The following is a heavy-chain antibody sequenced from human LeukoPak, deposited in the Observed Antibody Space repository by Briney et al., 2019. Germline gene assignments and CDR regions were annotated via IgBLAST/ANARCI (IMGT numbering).Heavy chain of an antibody. V-gene: IGHV3-74*01. Sequence: HAGGSLRLSCAASGFTFSSYWMPWVRQAPGKGLVWVSRINSDGSYTSYAGSVKGRFTISRDNAKNTLYLQMNSLRAEDTAVYYCARVPREFDLWGRGTLVTVSS. D-gene: IGHD5-24*01. J-gene: IGHJ2*01. CDR2: INSDGSYT. CDR1: GFTFSSYW. CDR3: ARVPREFDL.